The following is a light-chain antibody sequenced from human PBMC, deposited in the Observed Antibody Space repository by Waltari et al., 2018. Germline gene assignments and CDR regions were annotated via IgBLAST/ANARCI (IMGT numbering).Light chain of an antibody. CDR3: QQSYSTPV. J-gene: IGKJ4*01. Sequence: DIQMNQSPSSLSASVGDRVTITSRASQSIISSLNWYQQRPGKAPKLLIDAASSLQSGVPSRFSGSGSGTDFTLTITSLQPEDFATYYCQQSYSTPVFGGGTKVEIK. CDR1: QSIISS. CDR2: AAS. V-gene: IGKV1-39*01.